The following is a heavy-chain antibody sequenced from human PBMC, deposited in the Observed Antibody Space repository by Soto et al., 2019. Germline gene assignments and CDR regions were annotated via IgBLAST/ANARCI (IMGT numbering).Heavy chain of an antibody. J-gene: IGHJ4*02. Sequence: QVQLQESGPGLVKPSQTLSLTCTVSGGSISSGSYYWSWIRQHPGKGLEWIGYIYYSGTTYYNPSLKSRITISLDTSKNQFSLKLSSVTAADTAVYYCASTPEDTAMPYTFDSWGQGTLVTVSS. CDR1: GGSISSGSYY. CDR3: ASTPEDTAMPYTFDS. CDR2: IYYSGTT. V-gene: IGHV4-31*03. D-gene: IGHD5-18*01.